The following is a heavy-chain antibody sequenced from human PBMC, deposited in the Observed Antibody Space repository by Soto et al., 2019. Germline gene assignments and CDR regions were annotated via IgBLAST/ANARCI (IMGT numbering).Heavy chain of an antibody. J-gene: IGHJ4*02. D-gene: IGHD1-1*01. CDR1: GFTVSTNY. CDR3: AKKVPGSNPLDS. Sequence: GGSLRLSCAASGFTVSTNYMSWVRQAPGKGLEWVSVIYSGGSTSYADSAKGRFTISRDNSRNTLFLQMNSLTAEDTAVYYCAKKVPGSNPLDSWGQGALVTVSS. V-gene: IGHV3-66*01. CDR2: IYSGGST.